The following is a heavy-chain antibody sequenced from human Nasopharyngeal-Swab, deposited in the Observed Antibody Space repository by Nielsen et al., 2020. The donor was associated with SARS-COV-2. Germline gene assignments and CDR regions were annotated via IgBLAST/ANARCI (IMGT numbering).Heavy chain of an antibody. CDR3: TTDYYFDN. CDR1: GFVFSGSA. J-gene: IGHJ4*02. CDR2: IGDKDHNYAT. Sequence: GESLKISCAASGFVFSGSAIHWVRQASGRGLEWVGRIGDKDHNYATTYGAAVKGRFTISRDDSKNTAFLQMDSLKTEDTALYYCTTDYYFDNWGQGTLVTVSS. V-gene: IGHV3-73*01.